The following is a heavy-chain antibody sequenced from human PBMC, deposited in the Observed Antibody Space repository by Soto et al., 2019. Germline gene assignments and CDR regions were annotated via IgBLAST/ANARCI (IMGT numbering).Heavy chain of an antibody. CDR2: IYATGTT. D-gene: IGHD1-1*01. Sequence: PSETLSLTCTVSGASISGFYWSWIRKSAWKGLEWIGLIYATGTTDYNPSLKSRVMMSVDTSQKQFSLKLRSVTAADTAVYYCVRDGTKTLRAWFDHWGQGISVTVS. V-gene: IGHV4-4*07. J-gene: IGHJ5*02. CDR3: VRDGTKTLRAWFDH. CDR1: GASISGFY.